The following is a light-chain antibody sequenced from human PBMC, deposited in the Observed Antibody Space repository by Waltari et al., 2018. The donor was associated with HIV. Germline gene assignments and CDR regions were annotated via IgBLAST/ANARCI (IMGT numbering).Light chain of an antibody. CDR3: QVWDTSSDHVDYV. Sequence: SFVLTQPPSVSVAPGQTATISCGESNIRSRSVHWYQLKPGQAPVLVVYDDSDRPSGIPERFSGSNSGNTATLTISRVEAGDEADYFCQVWDTSSDHVDYVFGTGTKVTVL. V-gene: IGLV3-21*02. CDR2: DDS. J-gene: IGLJ1*01. CDR1: NIRSRS.